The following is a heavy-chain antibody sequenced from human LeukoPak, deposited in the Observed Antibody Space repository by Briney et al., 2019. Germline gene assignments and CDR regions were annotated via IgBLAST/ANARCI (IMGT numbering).Heavy chain of an antibody. D-gene: IGHD6-6*01. CDR2: IWYDGSNK. CDR1: GFTFSSYG. V-gene: IGHV3-33*01. J-gene: IGHJ3*02. CDR3: ARQRTSSSSAFDI. Sequence: PGGSLRLSCAASGFTFSSYGMHWVRRAPGKGLEWVAVIWYDGSNKYYADSVKGRFTISRDNSKNTLYLQMNSLRAEDTAVYYCARQRTSSSSAFDIWGQGTMVTVSS.